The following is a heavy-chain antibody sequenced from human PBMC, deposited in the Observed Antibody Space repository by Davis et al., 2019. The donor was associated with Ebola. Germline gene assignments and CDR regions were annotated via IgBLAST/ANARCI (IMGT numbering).Heavy chain of an antibody. CDR3: AGGGLLWSHNWFDP. CDR2: IIPIFGTA. V-gene: IGHV1-69*13. D-gene: IGHD3-10*01. Sequence: SVKVSCKASGYTFTSYDINWVRQATGQGLEWMGGIIPIFGTANYAQKFQGRVTITADESTSTAYMELSSLRSEDTAVYYCAGGGLLWSHNWFDPWGQGTLVTVSS. J-gene: IGHJ5*02. CDR1: GYTFTSYD.